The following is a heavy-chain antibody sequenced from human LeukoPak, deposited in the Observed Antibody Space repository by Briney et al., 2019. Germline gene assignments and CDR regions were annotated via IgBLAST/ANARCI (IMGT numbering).Heavy chain of an antibody. D-gene: IGHD4-17*01. CDR3: ARVPTDYAFDY. CDR2: ISSSGSTK. Sequence: GGSLRLSCGASGITFSSYSMNWVRQAPGKGLEWVSYISSSGSTKYYADSVKGRFTISRDNSKNTLYLQMNSLRAEDTAVYYCARVPTDYAFDYWGQGTLVTVSS. J-gene: IGHJ4*02. CDR1: GITFSSYS. V-gene: IGHV3-48*01.